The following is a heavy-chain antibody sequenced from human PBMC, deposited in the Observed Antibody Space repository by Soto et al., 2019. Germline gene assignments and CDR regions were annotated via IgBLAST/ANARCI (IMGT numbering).Heavy chain of an antibody. CDR2: IKSKVDGGTT. J-gene: IGHJ4*02. V-gene: IGHV3-15*07. Sequence: GGSLRLSCAASGLTLSNVWMNWIRQAPGKGLEWVGRIKSKVDGGTTDYPAPLKDRFTISRDDSKNTVYLQMNSLTTEDTAMYYRSRGYEYYFDSWGQGTLVTVSS. CDR1: GLTLSNVW. D-gene: IGHD3-22*01. CDR3: SRGYEYYFDS.